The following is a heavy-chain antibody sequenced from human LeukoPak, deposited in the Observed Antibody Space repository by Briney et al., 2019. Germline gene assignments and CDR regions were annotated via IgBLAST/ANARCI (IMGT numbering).Heavy chain of an antibody. J-gene: IGHJ3*02. CDR1: GFTFSSYG. Sequence: GGSLRLSCAASGFTFSSYGVHWVRQAPGKGLEWVAVVSYDGSNKYYADSVKGRFTISRDNSKNTLYLQMNSLRAEDTAFYYCARYIVSYPHDAFDIWGQGTMVTVSS. V-gene: IGHV3-30*03. D-gene: IGHD1-26*01. CDR3: ARYIVSYPHDAFDI. CDR2: VSYDGSNK.